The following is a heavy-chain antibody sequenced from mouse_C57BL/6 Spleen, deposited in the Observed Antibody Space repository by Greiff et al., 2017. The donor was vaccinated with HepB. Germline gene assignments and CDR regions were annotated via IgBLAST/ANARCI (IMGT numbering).Heavy chain of an antibody. CDR2: IYPGDGDT. J-gene: IGHJ2*01. Sequence: VQLVESGPELVKPGASVKISCKASGYAFSSSWMNWVKQRPGKGLEWIGRIYPGDGDTNYNGKFKGKATLTADKSSSTAYMQLSSLTSEDSAVYFCAREGITTVVAPLDYWGQGTTLTVSS. D-gene: IGHD1-1*01. CDR3: AREGITTVVAPLDY. CDR1: GYAFSSSW. V-gene: IGHV1-82*01.